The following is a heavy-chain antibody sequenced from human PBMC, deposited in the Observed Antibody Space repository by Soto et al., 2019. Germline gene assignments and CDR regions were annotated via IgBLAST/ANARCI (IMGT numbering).Heavy chain of an antibody. CDR1: GFSFTTSW. V-gene: IGHV5-51*01. CDR3: ARSHGMDV. Sequence: EVQLVQSGAEVKKPGESLKISCQGSGFSFTTSWIGWVRQMPGKGLEWMGLIYPGDSDTRYSPSFQGQVTISADKSISTAYLQWSSLNASDTAIYYCARSHGMDVWGQGTTVTVSS. CDR2: IYPGDSDT. J-gene: IGHJ6*02.